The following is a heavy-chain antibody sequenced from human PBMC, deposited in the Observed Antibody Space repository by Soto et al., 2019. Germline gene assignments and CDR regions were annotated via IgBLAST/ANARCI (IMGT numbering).Heavy chain of an antibody. J-gene: IGHJ6*02. CDR2: ISNDGRNK. D-gene: IGHD6-19*01. Sequence: VQLVESGGGVVQPGRSLRLSCAASGFTFSSYGMHWVRQAPGKGLEWVAVISNDGRNKYYADAVKGRFTISRDNSKNTLYLQMSSLRAEDTAVYYCVKDGSSGWPYFYDMDVWGQGTTVTVSS. CDR1: GFTFSSYG. CDR3: VKDGSSGWPYFYDMDV. V-gene: IGHV3-30*18.